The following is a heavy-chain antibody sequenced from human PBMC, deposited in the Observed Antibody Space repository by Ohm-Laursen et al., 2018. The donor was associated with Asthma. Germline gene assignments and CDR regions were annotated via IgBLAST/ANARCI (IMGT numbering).Heavy chain of an antibody. J-gene: IGHJ4*02. CDR3: AKTYGFLEWLANFDY. D-gene: IGHD3-3*01. CDR2: ISVGGSK. CDR1: GFTFNNYA. Sequence: GSLRLSCAASGFTFNNYAMIWVRQAPGKGLEWVSGISVGGSKYYGDSVKGRFTISRDNSKNTLYLQMNSLRAEDTAVYYCAKTYGFLEWLANFDYWGQGTLVTVSS. V-gene: IGHV3-23*01.